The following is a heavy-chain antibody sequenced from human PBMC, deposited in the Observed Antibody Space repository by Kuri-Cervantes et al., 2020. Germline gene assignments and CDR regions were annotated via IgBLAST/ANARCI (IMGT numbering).Heavy chain of an antibody. V-gene: IGHV1-69*04. CDR2: IIPILGIA. Sequence: SVKVSCKASGGTFSSYTISWVRQAPGQGLEWMGRIIPILGIANYAQKFQGRVTITADKSTSTAYMELSSLRSEDTAVCYCARDQGIAADYGMDVWGQGTTVTVSS. D-gene: IGHD6-25*01. J-gene: IGHJ6*02. CDR1: GGTFSSYT. CDR3: ARDQGIAADYGMDV.